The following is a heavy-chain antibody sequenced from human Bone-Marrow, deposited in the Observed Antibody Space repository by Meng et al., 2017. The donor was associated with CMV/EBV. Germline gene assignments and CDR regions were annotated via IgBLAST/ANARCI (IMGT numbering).Heavy chain of an antibody. CDR1: GFTFSSYW. D-gene: IGHD2-2*01. CDR3: ARVGNEYQLLFSAFDI. CDR2: IKQDGSEK. V-gene: IGHV3-7*01. J-gene: IGHJ3*02. Sequence: GESLKISCAASGFTFSSYWMSWVRQAPGKGLEWVANIKQDGSEKYYVDSVKGRFTISRDNAKNSLYLQMNSLRAEDTAVYYCARVGNEYQLLFSAFDIWGQGTMVTVSS.